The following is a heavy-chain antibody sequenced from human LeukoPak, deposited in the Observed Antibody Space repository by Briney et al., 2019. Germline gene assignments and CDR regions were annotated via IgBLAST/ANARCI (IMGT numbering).Heavy chain of an antibody. CDR1: GGSISSSSYY. D-gene: IGHD1-26*01. CDR2: IYYSGST. J-gene: IGHJ4*02. CDR3: ARLHLTGYSGY. V-gene: IGHV4-39*01. Sequence: SETLSLTXTVSGGSISSSSYYWGWIRQPPGKGLEWIGSIYYSGSTYYNPSLKSRVTISVDTSKNQFSLKLSSVTAADTAVYYCARLHLTGYSGYWGQGTLVTVSS.